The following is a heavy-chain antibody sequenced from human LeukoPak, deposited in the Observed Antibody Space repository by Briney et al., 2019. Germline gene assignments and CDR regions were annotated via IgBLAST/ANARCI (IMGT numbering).Heavy chain of an antibody. CDR3: ARGLGGSGSYFFTFDA. Sequence: ASLKVSCKASGYTFTSSSINWVRHPPGQGLEWMGWIIAYNGNTKYTQKIQGRVTMTTDTSTSTAYMELRSLRSDDTAVYYCARGLGGSGSYFFTFDAWGQGTLVTVSS. CDR1: GYTFTSSS. V-gene: IGHV1-18*01. J-gene: IGHJ4*02. CDR2: IIAYNGNT. D-gene: IGHD1-26*01.